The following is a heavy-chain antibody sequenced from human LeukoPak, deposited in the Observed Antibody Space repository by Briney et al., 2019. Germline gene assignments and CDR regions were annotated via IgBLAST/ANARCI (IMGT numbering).Heavy chain of an antibody. CDR3: ARGTHKSVTMPVAAPRGSNWFDP. CDR1: GGSISSYY. D-gene: IGHD3-22*01. Sequence: PSETLSLTCTVSGGSISSYYWGWIRQPPGKGLQWIGSIYYSGSAYYNPSLKSRVTISVDTSKNQFSLKLSSVTAADTAVYYCARGTHKSVTMPVAAPRGSNWFDPWGQGTLVTVSS. CDR2: IYYSGSA. V-gene: IGHV4-39*07. J-gene: IGHJ5*02.